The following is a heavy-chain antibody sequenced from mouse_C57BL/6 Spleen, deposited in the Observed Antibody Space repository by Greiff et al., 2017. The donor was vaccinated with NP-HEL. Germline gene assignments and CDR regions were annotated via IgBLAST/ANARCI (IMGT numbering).Heavy chain of an antibody. CDR3: ARGTGDY. Sequence: QVQLQQPGAELVKPGASVKLSCKASGYTFTSYWMQWVKQRPGQGLEWIGEIDPSDSYTNYNQKFKGKAILTVDTSSSTAYMQLSSLTAEDSAVYYCARGTGDYWGQGTTLTVSS. CDR2: IDPSDSYT. CDR1: GYTFTSYW. J-gene: IGHJ2*01. V-gene: IGHV1-50*01. D-gene: IGHD3-3*01.